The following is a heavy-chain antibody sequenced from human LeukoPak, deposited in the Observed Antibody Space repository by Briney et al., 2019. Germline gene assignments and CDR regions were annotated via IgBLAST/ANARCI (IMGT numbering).Heavy chain of an antibody. Sequence: GGSLRLSCVVSGFMFSNYDMKWARQAPGKGLEWISCVRTSGETTYCADSVKGRFSISRDNAQNSLYLQMNSLRVEDTAVYYCARRGPPDFDYWGQGTLVTVSS. V-gene: IGHV3-48*03. CDR2: VRTSGETT. CDR3: ARRGPPDFDY. J-gene: IGHJ4*02. CDR1: GFMFSNYD.